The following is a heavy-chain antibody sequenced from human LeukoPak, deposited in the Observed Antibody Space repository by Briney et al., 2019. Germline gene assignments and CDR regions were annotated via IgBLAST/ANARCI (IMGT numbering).Heavy chain of an antibody. J-gene: IGHJ4*02. Sequence: ASVKVSCKASGYTFTSYYMHWVRQAPGQGLEWMGIINPSGGSTSYAQKFQGRVTMTRDMSTSTAYMELSRLRSDDTAVYYCARDPRVGDDYWGQGTLVTVSS. CDR3: ARDPRVGDDY. V-gene: IGHV1-46*01. CDR2: INPSGGST. D-gene: IGHD3-16*01. CDR1: GYTFTSYY.